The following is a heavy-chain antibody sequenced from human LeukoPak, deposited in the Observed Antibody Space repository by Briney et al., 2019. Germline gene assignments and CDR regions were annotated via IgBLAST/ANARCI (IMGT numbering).Heavy chain of an antibody. Sequence: SETLSLTCTVSGGSISSYCWSWIRQHPGKGLEWIGNIYYSGSIYYNPSLESRVTISVDTSKNQLSLKVSSVTAADTAVYYCARAGAGGTSAWGYYYYYGMDVWGQGTTVTVSS. J-gene: IGHJ6*02. CDR3: ARAGAGGTSAWGYYYYYGMDV. V-gene: IGHV4-59*06. CDR2: IYYSGSI. D-gene: IGHD6-19*01. CDR1: GGSISSYC.